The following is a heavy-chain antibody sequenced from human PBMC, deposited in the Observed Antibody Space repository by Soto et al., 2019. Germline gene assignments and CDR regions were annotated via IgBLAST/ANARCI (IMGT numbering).Heavy chain of an antibody. J-gene: IGHJ4*02. V-gene: IGHV5-51*01. CDR2: IYPGDSDT. D-gene: IGHD2-2*01. CDR1: GYSFTSYW. CDR3: ARTSPTAANAAFFDY. Sequence: GESLKISCKGSGYSFTSYWIGWVRQMPGKGLEWMGIIYPGDSDTRYSPSFQGQVTISADKSISTAYLQWSSLKASDTAMYYCARTSPTAANAAFFDYWGQGTLVTVSS.